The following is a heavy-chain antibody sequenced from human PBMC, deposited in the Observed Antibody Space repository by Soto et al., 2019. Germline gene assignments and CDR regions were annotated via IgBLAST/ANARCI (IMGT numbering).Heavy chain of an antibody. CDR2: ISSSSSTI. V-gene: IGHV3-48*02. Sequence: GGSLRLSCAASGFTFSSYSMNWVRQAPGKGLEWVSYISSSSSTIYYADSVKGRFTISRDNAKNSLYLQMNSLRDEDTAVYYCARAVHYYGSGSYYNKKRYGMDVWGQGTTVTVSS. CDR3: ARAVHYYGSGSYYNKKRYGMDV. CDR1: GFTFSSYS. D-gene: IGHD3-10*01. J-gene: IGHJ6*02.